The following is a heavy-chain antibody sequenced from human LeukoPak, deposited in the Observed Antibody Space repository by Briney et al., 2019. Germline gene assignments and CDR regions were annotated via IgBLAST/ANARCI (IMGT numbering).Heavy chain of an antibody. V-gene: IGHV4-34*11. Sequence: SETLSLTCAVYGGSFSGYYWSWIRQPPGKGLEWIGYIFSGGITNYNPSLKSRTTISLDTSESQFSLTVTSVTAADTAVYYCARGVCTSSYCYAGDYGLDVWGQGTTVTVSS. CDR1: GGSFSGYY. CDR2: IFSGGIT. J-gene: IGHJ6*02. D-gene: IGHD2-2*01. CDR3: ARGVCTSSYCYAGDYGLDV.